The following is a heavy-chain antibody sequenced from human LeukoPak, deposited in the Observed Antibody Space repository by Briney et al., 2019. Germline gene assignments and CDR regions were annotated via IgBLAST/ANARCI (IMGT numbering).Heavy chain of an antibody. CDR1: GDTFSTYA. Sequence: GASVKVSCKASGDTFSTYAISWVRQAPGQGLEWMGGSIPIFGTAKYAQKFQGRVTIITDESTSTAYMELSSLRSEDTAVYYCAVTYYYDSSLTWWGQGTLVTVSS. CDR2: SIPIFGTA. J-gene: IGHJ4*02. CDR3: AVTYYYDSSLTW. V-gene: IGHV1-69*05. D-gene: IGHD3-22*01.